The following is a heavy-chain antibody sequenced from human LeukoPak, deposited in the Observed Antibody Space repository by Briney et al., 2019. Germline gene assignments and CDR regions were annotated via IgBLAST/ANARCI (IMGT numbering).Heavy chain of an antibody. CDR2: ISVSGNT. Sequence: GGSLRLSCAASGFTLSSYAMGWVRQAPGKGLEWVSAISVSGNTYHADSVKGRFTISRDSSKNTLYLQMNRLRAEDAAVYYCAKAPVTTCSGAYCYPFDYWGQGTLVTVSS. V-gene: IGHV3-23*01. J-gene: IGHJ4*02. CDR1: GFTLSSYA. D-gene: IGHD2-21*01. CDR3: AKAPVTTCSGAYCYPFDY.